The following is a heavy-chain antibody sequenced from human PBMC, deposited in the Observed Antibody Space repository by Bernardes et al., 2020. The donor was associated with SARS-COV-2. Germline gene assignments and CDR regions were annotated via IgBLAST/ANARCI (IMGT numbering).Heavy chain of an antibody. CDR1: GFTFSNAW. J-gene: IGHJ4*02. CDR3: TTDSWGFSSSWYGY. CDR2: IKSKTDGGTT. V-gene: IGHV3-15*01. D-gene: IGHD6-13*01. Sequence: GGSLRLSCAASGFTFSNAWMSWVRQAPGKGLEWVGRIKSKTDGGTTDYAAPVKGRFTISRDDSKNTLYLQMNSLKTEDTAVYYCTTDSWGFSSSWYGYWGQGTLVTVS.